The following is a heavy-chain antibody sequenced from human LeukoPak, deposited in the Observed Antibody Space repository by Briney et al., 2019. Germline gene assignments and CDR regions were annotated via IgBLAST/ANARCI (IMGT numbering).Heavy chain of an antibody. Sequence: GESLRLSCVASGFTFTDYWMGWVRQAPGKGLVWVSRINSDGSSTNYADSVKGRFTISRDNAKNTLYLQMNSLRAEDTAVYYCAMGPYYYDSSGYYYWGQGTLVTVSS. CDR2: INSDGSST. CDR3: AMGPYYYDSSGYYY. D-gene: IGHD3-22*01. J-gene: IGHJ4*02. CDR1: GFTFTDYW. V-gene: IGHV3-74*01.